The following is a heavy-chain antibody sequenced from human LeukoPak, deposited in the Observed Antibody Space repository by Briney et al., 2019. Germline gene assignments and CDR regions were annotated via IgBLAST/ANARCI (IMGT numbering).Heavy chain of an antibody. V-gene: IGHV3-53*01. CDR1: GFSVRTTY. J-gene: IGHJ5*02. Sequence: PGGSLRLSCVASGFSVRTTYMSWVRQAPGKGLEWVSVIYTGGGTDHADSVKGRFTTSRDNSKNTLSLQMNNLRAEDTAVYYCAKDLRVAVAGLNWFDPWGQGTLVTVSS. D-gene: IGHD6-19*01. CDR3: AKDLRVAVAGLNWFDP. CDR2: IYTGGGT.